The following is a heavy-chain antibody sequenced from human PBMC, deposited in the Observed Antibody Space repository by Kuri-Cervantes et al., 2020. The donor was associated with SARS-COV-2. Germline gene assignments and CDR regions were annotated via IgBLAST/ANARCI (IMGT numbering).Heavy chain of an antibody. CDR1: GFTFSSHW. V-gene: IGHV3-23*01. CDR3: AKVILNSDSSTLGRFDL. Sequence: GGSLRLSCAASGFTFSSHWMYWVRQAPGKGLERVSAISAGGDTVLYADSVRGRFTISRDNSKNTLYLQTNSLRAEDTAIYYCAKVILNSDSSTLGRFDLWGLGTLVTVSS. CDR2: ISAGGDTV. J-gene: IGHJ5*02. D-gene: IGHD6-13*01.